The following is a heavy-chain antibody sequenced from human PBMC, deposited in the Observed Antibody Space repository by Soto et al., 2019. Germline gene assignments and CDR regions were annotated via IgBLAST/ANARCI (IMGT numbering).Heavy chain of an antibody. CDR3: ARDLGATTPYYFDY. V-gene: IGHV3-33*01. Sequence: PGGSLRLSCAASGFTFSSYGMHWVRQAPGKGLEWVAVIWYDGSNKYYADSVKGRFTISRDNSKNTLYLQMNSLRAEDTAVYYCARDLGATTPYYFDYWGQGTLVTVSS. CDR2: IWYDGSNK. J-gene: IGHJ4*02. CDR1: GFTFSSYG. D-gene: IGHD1-26*01.